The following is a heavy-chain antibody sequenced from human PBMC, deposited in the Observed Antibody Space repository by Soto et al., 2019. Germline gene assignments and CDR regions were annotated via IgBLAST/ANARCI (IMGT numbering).Heavy chain of an antibody. D-gene: IGHD3-16*02. CDR1: GFTFSSYW. CDR2: IKQDGSEK. J-gene: IGHJ3*02. Sequence: GGSLRLSCAASGFTFSSYWMSWVRQAPGKGLEWVANIKQDGSEKYYVDSVKGRFTISRDNAKNSLYLQMNSLRAEDTAVYYCARSLVYDYIWGSYRLPYAFDIWGQGTMVTVSS. V-gene: IGHV3-7*01. CDR3: ARSLVYDYIWGSYRLPYAFDI.